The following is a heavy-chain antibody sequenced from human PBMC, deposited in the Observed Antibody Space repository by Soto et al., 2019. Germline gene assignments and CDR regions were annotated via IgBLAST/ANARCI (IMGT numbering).Heavy chain of an antibody. CDR3: ARDSLYYYDSSGYYFDY. D-gene: IGHD3-22*01. CDR1: GFTFSSYS. CDR2: ISSSSSTI. J-gene: IGHJ4*02. Sequence: SLRLSCAASGFTFSSYSMNWVRQAPGKGLEWVSYISSSSSTIYYADSVKGRFTISRDNAKNSLYLQMNSLRDEDTAVYYCARDSLYYYDSSGYYFDYWGQGTLVTVSS. V-gene: IGHV3-48*02.